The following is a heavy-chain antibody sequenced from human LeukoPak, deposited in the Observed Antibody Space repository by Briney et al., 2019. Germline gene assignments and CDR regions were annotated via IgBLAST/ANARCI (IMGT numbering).Heavy chain of an antibody. D-gene: IGHD1-26*01. V-gene: IGHV3-53*01. CDR3: ARDLIVGANHDAFDI. J-gene: IGHJ3*02. CDR2: IYSGGST. Sequence: PGGSLRLSCAASGFTVSSTYMSWVRQAPGKGLEWVSVIYSGGSTYYADSVKGRFTISRDNSKNTLYLQMNSLRAEDTAVYYCARDLIVGANHDAFDIWGQGTMVTVSS. CDR1: GFTVSSTY.